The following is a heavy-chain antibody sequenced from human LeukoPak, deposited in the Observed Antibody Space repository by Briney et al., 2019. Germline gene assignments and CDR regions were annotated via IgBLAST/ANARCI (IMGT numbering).Heavy chain of an antibody. CDR1: GFTFSSYE. CDR2: ISSRSSYI. CDR3: ARDPYGYYDMYFDY. D-gene: IGHD4-17*01. J-gene: IGHJ4*02. Sequence: PGGSLRLSCVASGFTFSSYEMHWVRQAPGKGLEWVSSISSRSSYIFYVDSVKGRFTVSRDNAKNSLYLQMNSLRAEDTAVYYCARDPYGYYDMYFDYWGQGTLVSVSS. V-gene: IGHV3-21*01.